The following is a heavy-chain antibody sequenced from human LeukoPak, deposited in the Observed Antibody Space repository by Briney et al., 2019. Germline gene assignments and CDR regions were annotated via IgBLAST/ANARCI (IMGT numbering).Heavy chain of an antibody. D-gene: IGHD4-17*01. CDR2: ISSSGTYI. J-gene: IGHJ4*02. V-gene: IGHV3-21*01. Sequence: SGGSLRLSCAASGLTFSDYTLSWVRQTPGKGLEWVSSISSSGTYIFYADSVRGRFTISRDNPKNSLYLEMNSLTVEDTAVFYCARSADYGDFGTHWGQGTLVTVSS. CDR3: ARSADYGDFGTH. CDR1: GLTFSDYT.